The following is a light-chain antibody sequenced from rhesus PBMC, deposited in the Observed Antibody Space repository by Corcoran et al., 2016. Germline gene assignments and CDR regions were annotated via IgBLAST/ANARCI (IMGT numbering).Light chain of an antibody. CDR1: QGISSW. Sequence: DIQMTQSPSSLSASGGDRATITCRASQGISSWLAWYQQKPGKAPKLLTYKASSLQSGVPSRFSGSGSGTDFTLPISSLQPDDFAAYYCQQYNRSPSTFGQGTKVEIK. CDR2: KAS. V-gene: IGKV1-21*01. CDR3: QQYNRSPST. J-gene: IGKJ1*01.